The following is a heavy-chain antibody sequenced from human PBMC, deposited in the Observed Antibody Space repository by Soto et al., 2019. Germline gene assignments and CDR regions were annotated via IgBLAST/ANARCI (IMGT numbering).Heavy chain of an antibody. V-gene: IGHV3-21*01. CDR3: ARSSVVAATGYYYYGMDV. CDR2: ISSSSSYI. J-gene: IGHJ6*02. D-gene: IGHD2-15*01. Sequence: GWSLRLSFASSGFTFSSYSMNWVRQGPGEGLEWVSSISSSSSYIYYADSVKGRFTISRDNAKNSLYLQMNSLRAEDTAVYYCARSSVVAATGYYYYGMDVWGQGTTVTVSS. CDR1: GFTFSSYS.